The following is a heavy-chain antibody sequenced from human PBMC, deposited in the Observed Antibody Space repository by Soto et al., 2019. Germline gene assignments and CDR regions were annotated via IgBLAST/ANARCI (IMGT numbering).Heavy chain of an antibody. V-gene: IGHV5-51*01. CDR3: ARIIAARGTGFDY. CDR2: IYPGDSDT. CDR1: GYNFAHYW. Sequence: PGESLKISCQGSGYNFAHYWIGWVRQMPGKGLEWMGIIYPGDSDTTYSPSFQGQVTNSADKSISTAYLQWSSVKASDTDMYYCARIIAARGTGFDYWGQGTLVTVSS. D-gene: IGHD6-6*01. J-gene: IGHJ4*02.